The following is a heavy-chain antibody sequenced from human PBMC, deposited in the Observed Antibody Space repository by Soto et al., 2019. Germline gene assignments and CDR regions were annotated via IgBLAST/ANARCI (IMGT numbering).Heavy chain of an antibody. D-gene: IGHD6-6*01. V-gene: IGHV4-31*03. Sequence: PSETLSLTCTVSGGSISSGGYYWSWIRQHPGKGLEWIGYIYYSGSTYYNPSLKSRVTISVDTSKNQFSLKLSSVTAADTAVYYCARTIPAGDSSSSDWVDPWGQGTLVTVSS. CDR3: ARTIPAGDSSSSDWVDP. CDR2: IYYSGST. J-gene: IGHJ5*02. CDR1: GGSISSGGYY.